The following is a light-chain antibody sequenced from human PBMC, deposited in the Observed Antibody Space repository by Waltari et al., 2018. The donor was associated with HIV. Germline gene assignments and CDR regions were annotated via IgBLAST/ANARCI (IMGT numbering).Light chain of an antibody. CDR1: SHHVGALNH. CDR2: EET. Sequence: QSALTQPASMSGSPGQSITLSCTGTSHHVGALNHVSWYQHHPGQLPKLMICEETKRPSEISNRFSGSKSGNTASLTISGLQAEDEADYYCCSYTTSSTLVFGGGTKLTVL. CDR3: CSYTTSSTLV. J-gene: IGLJ2*01. V-gene: IGLV2-14*01.